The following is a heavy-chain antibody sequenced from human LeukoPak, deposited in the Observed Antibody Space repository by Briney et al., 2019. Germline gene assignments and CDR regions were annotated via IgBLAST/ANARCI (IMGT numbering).Heavy chain of an antibody. Sequence: GGSLRLSCAASGFTFSNYAMTWVRQAPGKGLEWVSGISGSGSSTYYADSVKGRFTISRDNAKNSLYLQMNSLRAEDTAVYYCARESGYSSGWYEGGFDYWGQGTLVTVSS. CDR3: ARESGYSSGWYEGGFDY. J-gene: IGHJ4*02. D-gene: IGHD6-19*01. CDR2: ISGSGSST. CDR1: GFTFSNYA. V-gene: IGHV3-23*01.